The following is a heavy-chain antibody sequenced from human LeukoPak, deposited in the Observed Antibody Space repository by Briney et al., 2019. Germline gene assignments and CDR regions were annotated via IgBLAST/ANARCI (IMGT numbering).Heavy chain of an antibody. D-gene: IGHD4-17*01. Sequence: GASVKVSCKASGYTFTSYGISWVRHAPGQGLEWMGWVSAYNGNTNYAQKVQGRVTMTTDTSTSTAYMEVRSLRSDDTAVYYCARGGYDYGLAGWFDPWGQGTLVTVSS. CDR3: ARGGYDYGLAGWFDP. V-gene: IGHV1-18*04. CDR2: VSAYNGNT. CDR1: GYTFTSYG. J-gene: IGHJ5*02.